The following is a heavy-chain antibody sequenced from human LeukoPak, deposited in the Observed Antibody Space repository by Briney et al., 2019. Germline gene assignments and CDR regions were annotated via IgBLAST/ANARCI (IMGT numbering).Heavy chain of an antibody. Sequence: GGSLRLSCAASGFTFSSYAMTWVRQAPGKGLEWVSAISPGGDSTYDADSVKGRFTISRDNSRSTLYLQLTSLRAEDTAVYYCAKVEVAVNVGSYLDHWGQGTPVTVSS. V-gene: IGHV3-23*01. D-gene: IGHD6-19*01. CDR2: ISPGGDST. CDR1: GFTFSSYA. J-gene: IGHJ4*02. CDR3: AKVEVAVNVGSYLDH.